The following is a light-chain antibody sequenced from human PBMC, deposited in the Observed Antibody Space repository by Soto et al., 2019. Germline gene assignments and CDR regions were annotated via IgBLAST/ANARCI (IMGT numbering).Light chain of an antibody. Sequence: QSVLTQPPSASGSPGQSVTISCTGTKNDIGVYDFVSWYQHHPGKAPRLIIYEVVQRPSGVPDRFSGSKSGNTASLTVSGLQAADEADYFCTSYAGSNTYVFGRGTKVTVL. V-gene: IGLV2-8*01. CDR2: EVV. CDR3: TSYAGSNTYV. J-gene: IGLJ1*01. CDR1: KNDIGVYDF.